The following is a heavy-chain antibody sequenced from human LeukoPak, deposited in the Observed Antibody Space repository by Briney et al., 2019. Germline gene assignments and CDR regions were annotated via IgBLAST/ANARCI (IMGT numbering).Heavy chain of an antibody. J-gene: IGHJ4*02. CDR2: INPNSGGT. V-gene: IGHV1-2*02. CDR3: ARDGRYSYGYDPIDY. CDR1: GYTFTGYY. Sequence: ASVKVSCKASGYTFTGYYMHWVRQAPGQGLEWMGWINPNSGGTNYAQKFQGRVTMTRDTSISTAYMELSRLRSDDTAVYYCARDGRYSYGYDPIDYWGQGTLVTVSS. D-gene: IGHD5-18*01.